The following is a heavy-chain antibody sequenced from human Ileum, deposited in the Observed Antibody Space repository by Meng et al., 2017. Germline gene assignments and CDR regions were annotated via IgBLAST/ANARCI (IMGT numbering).Heavy chain of an antibody. CDR2: IHNSATT. CDR3: ARHGHFTPDKYYFDY. Sequence: QVQLQESGPGLVKPSETLSLTGTVSGGSISNYYWSWIRQPPGKGLEWIGYIHNSATTKYSPSLKSRVTISEDTSKNQFSLKLNSVTAADTALYFCARHGHFTPDKYYFDYWGQGTLVTVSS. J-gene: IGHJ4*02. V-gene: IGHV4-59*08. CDR1: GGSISNYY. D-gene: IGHD3-3*02.